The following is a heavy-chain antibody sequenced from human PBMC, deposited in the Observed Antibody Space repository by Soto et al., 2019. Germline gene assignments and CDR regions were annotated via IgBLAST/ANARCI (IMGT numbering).Heavy chain of an antibody. Sequence: LRLSCAVSGFTFNDYAMSWVRQAPGKGLEWVSTISGSLGSAYYAASVEGRLTISGDNSNNTLYLQMNSLRVEDTATYYCAKDSRLPGFGLLIHAFDIWGHGTMVTVSS. CDR3: AKDSRLPGFGLLIHAFDI. CDR2: ISGSLGSA. D-gene: IGHD3-3*01. J-gene: IGHJ3*02. V-gene: IGHV3-23*01. CDR1: GFTFNDYA.